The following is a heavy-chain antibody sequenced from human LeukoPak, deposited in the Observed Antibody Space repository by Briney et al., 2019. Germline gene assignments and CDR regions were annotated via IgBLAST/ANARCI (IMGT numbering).Heavy chain of an antibody. D-gene: IGHD3-10*01. CDR3: ARAPLKKYYYGSGSYHPYYFDY. Sequence: ASVKVSCKASGYTFTGYYMHWVRQAPGQGLEWMGWINPNSGGTNYAQKFQGWVTMTRDTSISTAYMELSRLRSDDTAVYYCARAPLKKYYYGSGSYHPYYFDYWGQGTLVTVSS. CDR2: INPNSGGT. CDR1: GYTFTGYY. V-gene: IGHV1-2*04. J-gene: IGHJ4*02.